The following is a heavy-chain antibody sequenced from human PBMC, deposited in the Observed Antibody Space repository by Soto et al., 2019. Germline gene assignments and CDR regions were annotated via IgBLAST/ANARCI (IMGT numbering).Heavy chain of an antibody. D-gene: IGHD6-6*01. CDR2: FDPEDGET. J-gene: IGHJ6*02. CDR1: GYTLTELS. CDR3: ATFRIAARRYYYYYYGMDV. V-gene: IGHV1-24*01. Sequence: ASVKVSCKVSGYTLTELSMHWERQAPGKGLEWMGGFDPEDGETIYAQKFQGRVTMTEDTSTDTAYMELSSLRSEDTAVYYCATFRIAARRYYYYYYGMDVWGQGTTVPVSS.